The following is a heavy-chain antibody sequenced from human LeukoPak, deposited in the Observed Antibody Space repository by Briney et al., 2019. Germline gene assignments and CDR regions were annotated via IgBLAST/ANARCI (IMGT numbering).Heavy chain of an antibody. CDR2: ISSRSSSI. V-gene: IGHV3-48*01. D-gene: IGHD3-10*01. J-gene: IGHJ6*02. CDR1: GFTFSIYS. CDR3: ASGGELNPGYYYGMDV. Sequence: GGSRRLSCAASGFTFSIYSMNWVRQAPGKGLEWVSYISSRSSSIYYADSVKGRFTISRDNSKNTLYLQMNSLRAEDTAVYYCASGGELNPGYYYGMDVWGQGTTVTVSS.